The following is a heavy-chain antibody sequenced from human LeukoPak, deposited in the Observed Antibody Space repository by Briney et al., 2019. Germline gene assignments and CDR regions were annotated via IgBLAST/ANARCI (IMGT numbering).Heavy chain of an antibody. Sequence: ASVKVSCKTFGYPFTGDYIHWVRQAPGQGLEWMGWINPNGGGTDYARKFQGRVTMTRDTSISTAYMDLSRLTSDDTAVYYCARAAVGGFGSEYYFDYWGQGTLVTVSS. CDR2: INPNGGGT. D-gene: IGHD6-19*01. J-gene: IGHJ4*02. CDR3: ARAAVGGFGSEYYFDY. CDR1: GYPFTGDY. V-gene: IGHV1-2*02.